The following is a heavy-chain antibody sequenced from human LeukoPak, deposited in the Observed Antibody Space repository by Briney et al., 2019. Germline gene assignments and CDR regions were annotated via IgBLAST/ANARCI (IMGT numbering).Heavy chain of an antibody. CDR2: INHSGST. Sequence: PSETLSLTCAVYGGSFSGYYWSWIRQPPGKGLEWIGEINHSGSTNYNPSLKSRVTISVDTSKNQFSLKLSSVTAADTAVYYCARMGVAAAGTILYYFDYWGQGTLVTVSP. CDR3: ARMGVAAAGTILYYFDY. J-gene: IGHJ4*02. V-gene: IGHV4-34*01. D-gene: IGHD6-13*01. CDR1: GGSFSGYY.